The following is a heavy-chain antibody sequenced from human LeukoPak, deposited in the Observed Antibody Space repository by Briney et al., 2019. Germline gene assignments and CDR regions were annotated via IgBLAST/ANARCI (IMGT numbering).Heavy chain of an antibody. CDR3: AAPGASGFVGNFWSGPLDY. CDR2: INPNAGST. CDR1: GYTFTSHY. D-gene: IGHD3-3*01. Sequence: ASVKVSFRASGYTFTSHYMHWVRQAPGQGLEWMGIINPNAGSTYYPQKFQGRVTMTRDTSTSTVYMELTSLRSDDTAVYYCAAPGASGFVGNFWSGPLDYWGQGTLVSVSS. J-gene: IGHJ4*02. V-gene: IGHV1-46*01.